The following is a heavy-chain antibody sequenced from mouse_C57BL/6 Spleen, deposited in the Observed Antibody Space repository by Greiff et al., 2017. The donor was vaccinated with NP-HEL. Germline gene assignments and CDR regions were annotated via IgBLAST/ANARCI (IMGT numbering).Heavy chain of an antibody. CDR1: GYSITSGYY. V-gene: IGHV3-6*01. CDR3: ASRSLITTVVAVYWYFDV. D-gene: IGHD1-1*01. Sequence: EVQLEESGPGLVKPSQSLSLTCSVTGYSITSGYYWKWIRQFPGNKMEWMGYISYDGSNNYNPSLKNRISIPRYTSKNQFFLKLNSVTTEETATYYCASRSLITTVVAVYWYFDVGGTGTTVTVSS. CDR2: ISYDGSN. J-gene: IGHJ1*03.